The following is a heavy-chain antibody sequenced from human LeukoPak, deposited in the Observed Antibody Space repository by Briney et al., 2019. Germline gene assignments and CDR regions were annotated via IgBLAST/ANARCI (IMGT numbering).Heavy chain of an antibody. CDR3: GRAFPPLRTSSAGDL. D-gene: IGHD3-16*01. J-gene: IGHJ4*02. V-gene: IGHV3-21*06. CDR2: ISGRSSHT. Sequence: GGSLILSCSASGFTFSDYDMNWIRQAQGKGLEWISAISGRSSHTYYGDSVKGRFSISRDNAKNLLYLQMNGLGAEDTAVYYCGRAFPPLRTSSAGDLWGQGTLVTVSS. CDR1: GFTFSDYD.